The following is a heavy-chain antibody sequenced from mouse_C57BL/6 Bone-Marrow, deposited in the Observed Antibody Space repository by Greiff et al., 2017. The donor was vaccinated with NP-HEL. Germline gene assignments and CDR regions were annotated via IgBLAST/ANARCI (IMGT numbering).Heavy chain of an antibody. CDR2: INPNNGGT. V-gene: IGHV1-18*01. CDR1: GYTFTDYN. J-gene: IGHJ2*01. Sequence: EVQLQQSGPELVKPGASVKIPCKASGYTFTDYNMDWVKQSHGKSLEWIGDINPNNGGTIYNQKFKGKATLTVDKSSSTAYMELRSLTSEDTAVYYCARSDYGRRGLGYWGQGTTLTVSS. CDR3: ARSDYGRRGLGY. D-gene: IGHD1-1*01.